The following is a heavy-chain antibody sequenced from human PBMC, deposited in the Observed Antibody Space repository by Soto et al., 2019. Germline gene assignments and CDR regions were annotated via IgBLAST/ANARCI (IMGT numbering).Heavy chain of an antibody. V-gene: IGHV4-31*03. D-gene: IGHD2-21*01. CDR2: IYVTGAV. CDR1: GAALNSGNYY. CDR3: ARLRIATNNYKWFDP. J-gene: IGHJ5*02. Sequence: SETLSLTCSVSGAALNSGNYYWSWIRQVPGEGLVWIGHIYVTGAVDYNPSLRDRITISQDTSERQFSLNLRLVTAADTAVYYCARLRIATNNYKWFDPWGQGTLVTVSS.